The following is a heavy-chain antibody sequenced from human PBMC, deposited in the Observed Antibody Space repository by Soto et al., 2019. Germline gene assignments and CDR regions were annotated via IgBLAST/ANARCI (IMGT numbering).Heavy chain of an antibody. CDR1: GFTFDDYA. CDR3: AKGIVGATINWFDP. V-gene: IGHV3-9*01. D-gene: IGHD1-26*01. Sequence: EVQLVESGGGLVQPGRSLRLSCAASGFTFDDYAMHWVRQAPGKGLEWVSGISWNSGSIGYADSVKGRFTISRDNAKNSLYLQMNSLRAEDTALYYCAKGIVGATINWFDPWGQGTLVTVS. CDR2: ISWNSGSI. J-gene: IGHJ5*02.